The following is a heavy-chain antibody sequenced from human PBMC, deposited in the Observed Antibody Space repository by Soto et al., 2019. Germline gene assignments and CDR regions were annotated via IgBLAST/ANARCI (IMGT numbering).Heavy chain of an antibody. J-gene: IGHJ3*02. CDR1: GGSISSSY. CDR2: VYYSGGT. CDR3: ARLTTVVTYDAFDI. Sequence: PSETLSLTCTVSGGSISSSYWSWIRQPPGKGLEWIGYVYYSGGTNYNPSLKSRVTISVDTSKNQFSLKLSSVTAADTAVYYCARLTTVVTYDAFDIWGQGTMVTVSS. V-gene: IGHV4-59*08. D-gene: IGHD4-17*01.